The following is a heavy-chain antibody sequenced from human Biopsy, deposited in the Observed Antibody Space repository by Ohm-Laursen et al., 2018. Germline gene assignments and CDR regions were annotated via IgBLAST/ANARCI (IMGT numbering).Heavy chain of an antibody. Sequence: SETLSLTCTVSGDSVSSGSHHWGWIRQSPGNGLEWIGERSYSGSTGYSGSANDNPSLKSRITISADTSRIEFSLRLASVPAAGTAVYYDASFVVGGGGVGAWGQGTLVTVSS. D-gene: IGHD3-16*01. CDR2: RSYSGSTGYSGSA. V-gene: IGHV4-61*01. CDR1: GDSVSSGSHH. J-gene: IGHJ5*02. CDR3: ASFVVGGGGVGA.